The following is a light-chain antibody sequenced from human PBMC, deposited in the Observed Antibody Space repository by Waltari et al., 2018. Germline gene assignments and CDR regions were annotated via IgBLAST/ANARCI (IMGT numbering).Light chain of an antibody. CDR1: NLNLGGSNF. J-gene: IGLJ1*01. Sequence: QSALAQPASVSGSPGPSITLSCTGPNLNLGGSNFVSWYQHHPGNSPKLMIYDVSKSSGLSNRFSASKSGNTASLTISGLQAEDEADYYCCSYGSGGSLYVFGTGTKVTVL. CDR2: DVS. CDR3: CSYGSGGSLYV. V-gene: IGLV2-14*03.